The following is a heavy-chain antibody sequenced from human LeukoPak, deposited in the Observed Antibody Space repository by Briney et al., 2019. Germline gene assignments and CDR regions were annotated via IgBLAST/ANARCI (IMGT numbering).Heavy chain of an antibody. CDR3: ASLGPYRGPDDAFDI. D-gene: IGHD1-14*01. CDR1: GFTFSSYW. Sequence: PGGSLRLSCAASGFTFSSYWMSWVRQAPGKGLERVANIKQDGSEKYYVDSVKGRFTISRDNAKNSLYLQMNSLRAEDTAVYYCASLGPYRGPDDAFDIWGQGTMVTVSS. V-gene: IGHV3-7*01. CDR2: IKQDGSEK. J-gene: IGHJ3*02.